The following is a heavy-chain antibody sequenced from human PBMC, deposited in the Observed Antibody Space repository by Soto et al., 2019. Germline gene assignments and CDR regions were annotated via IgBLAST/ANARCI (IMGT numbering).Heavy chain of an antibody. CDR2: IIPILGIA. CDR1: GGTFSSYT. V-gene: IGHV1-69*02. CDR3: ARVGLEPVCSWFDP. Sequence: QVQLVQSGAAVKKPGSSVKVSCKASGGTFSSYTISWVRQAPGQGLEWMGRIIPILGIANYAQKFQGRVTITADKSTSTAYMELSSLRSEDTAVYYCARVGLEPVCSWFDPWGQGTLVTVSS. D-gene: IGHD2-15*01. J-gene: IGHJ5*02.